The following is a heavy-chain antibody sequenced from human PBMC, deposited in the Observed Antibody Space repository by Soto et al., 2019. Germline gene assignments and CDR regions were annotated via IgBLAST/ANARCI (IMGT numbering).Heavy chain of an antibody. CDR1: GGTFSSYT. CDR2: IIPILGIA. Sequence: GASVKVSCKASGGTFSSYTISWVRQAPGQGLEWMGRIIPILGIANYAQKFQGRVTITADKSTSTAYMELSSLRSEDTAVYYCARDLPTGYPKPFWFDPWGQGTLVTVSS. D-gene: IGHD3-9*01. J-gene: IGHJ5*02. V-gene: IGHV1-69*04. CDR3: ARDLPTGYPKPFWFDP.